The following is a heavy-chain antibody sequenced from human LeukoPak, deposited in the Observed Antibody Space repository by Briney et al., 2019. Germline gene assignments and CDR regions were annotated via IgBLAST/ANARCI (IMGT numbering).Heavy chain of an antibody. CDR2: INHSGST. V-gene: IGHV4-34*01. CDR1: GGSFSGYY. J-gene: IGHJ4*02. Sequence: SETLSLTCAVYGGSFSGYYWSWIRQPPGKGLEWIGEINHSGSTNYNPSLKSRVTISVDTSKNQFSLKLSSVTAADTAVYYCARLLLAQLGVDYWGQGTLVTVSS. D-gene: IGHD2/OR15-2a*01. CDR3: ARLLLAQLGVDY.